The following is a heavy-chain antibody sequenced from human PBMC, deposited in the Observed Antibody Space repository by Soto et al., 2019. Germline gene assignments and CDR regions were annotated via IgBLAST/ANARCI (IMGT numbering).Heavy chain of an antibody. J-gene: IGHJ6*02. CDR1: GYTFSRYG. CDR3: AKNGQPPYYYYGMDV. Sequence: QGQLVQSGPEAKKPGASVKVSCKASGYTFSRYGISWVRQAPGHGLEWMGWISGYNGDTKYAQKVQGRVTMTIDTSTYTAYMELRSLTSDDTAIYYCAKNGQPPYYYYGMDVWGQGTTVTVSS. V-gene: IGHV1-18*01. D-gene: IGHD2-8*01. CDR2: ISGYNGDT.